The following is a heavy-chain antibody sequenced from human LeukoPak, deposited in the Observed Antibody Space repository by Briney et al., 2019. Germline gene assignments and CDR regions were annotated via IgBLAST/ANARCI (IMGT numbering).Heavy chain of an antibody. Sequence: QSGGSLRLSCAASGFTFSSYAMSWVRQAPGKGLEWVSAISGSGGTTYYAGSVKGRFTISRDESKNTLYLQMNSLRAEDTAVYYCAKASSGWYDFDSWGQGTLVTVSS. V-gene: IGHV3-23*01. J-gene: IGHJ4*02. CDR1: GFTFSSYA. D-gene: IGHD6-19*01. CDR2: ISGSGGTT. CDR3: AKASSGWYDFDS.